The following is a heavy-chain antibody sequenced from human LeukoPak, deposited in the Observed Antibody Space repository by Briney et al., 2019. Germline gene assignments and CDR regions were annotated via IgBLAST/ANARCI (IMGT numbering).Heavy chain of an antibody. Sequence: EASVKVSCKASGGTFSSYAISWVRQAPGQGLEWMGGIIPIFGTANYAQKFQGRVTITADESTSTAYMELSSLRSEDTAVYYCARVGDSGYDYRYWFDPWGQGTLVTVSS. CDR1: GGTFSSYA. CDR3: ARVGDSGYDYRYWFDP. D-gene: IGHD5-12*01. J-gene: IGHJ5*02. CDR2: IIPIFGTA. V-gene: IGHV1-69*13.